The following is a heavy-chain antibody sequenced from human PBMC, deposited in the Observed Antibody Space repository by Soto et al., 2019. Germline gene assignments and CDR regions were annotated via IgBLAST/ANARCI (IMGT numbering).Heavy chain of an antibody. D-gene: IGHD3-22*01. Sequence: SETLSLTCSVSDYLISSGYYWGGVRQTPGKGLEWLGSIDYSGRTYKNPSLKSRVSASVDLSKNQFSLNLRSVTAADTAVYFCARDLSSGYDYYYFEYWGQGTMVNVS. CDR1: DYLISSGYY. CDR2: IDYSGRT. CDR3: ARDLSSGYDYYYFEY. V-gene: IGHV4-38-2*02. J-gene: IGHJ4*02.